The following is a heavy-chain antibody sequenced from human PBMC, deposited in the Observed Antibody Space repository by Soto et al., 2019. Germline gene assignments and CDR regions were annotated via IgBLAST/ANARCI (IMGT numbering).Heavy chain of an antibody. V-gene: IGHV1-46*01. J-gene: IGHJ4*02. CDR3: AANRGYSPPFDS. D-gene: IGHD3-22*01. CDR2: IDPSGDNT. Sequence: QVQLVQSGAEVKKPGASAKVSCKASEYSFTSYYMHWVRRAPGQGLEWMGMIDPSGDNTGYPQKFQGRVTMTSDTSTSTVYMELGSLRSEDTAMYYCAANRGYSPPFDSWGQGTRVTVS. CDR1: EYSFTSYY.